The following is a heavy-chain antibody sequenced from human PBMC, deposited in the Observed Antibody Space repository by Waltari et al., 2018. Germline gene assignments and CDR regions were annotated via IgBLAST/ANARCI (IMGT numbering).Heavy chain of an antibody. CDR2: IHYSGST. Sequence: QVPLQESGPGLVKPSQTLSLTCTVSGDSISSVGYYWTWTRQQPGKGLECIGYIHYSGSTYYNPSLKSRVTISIDTSKKQFSLKLTSVTAADTAVYYCARESYSSSAGYFYYYGLDVWGQGTT. CDR3: ARESYSSSAGYFYYYGLDV. J-gene: IGHJ6*02. D-gene: IGHD6-6*01. V-gene: IGHV4-31*03. CDR1: GDSISSVGYY.